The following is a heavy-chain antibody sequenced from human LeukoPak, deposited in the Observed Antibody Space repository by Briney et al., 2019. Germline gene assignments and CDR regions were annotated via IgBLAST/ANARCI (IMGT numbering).Heavy chain of an antibody. CDR3: ASLSSAPVPDFHY. Sequence: KPSETLSLTCTVSGGSISSYYWSWIRQPPGKGLEWIGYIYYSGSTNYNPSLKSRVTISVDTSKNQFSLKLSSVTAADTAVYYCASLSSAPVPDFHYRIQATMVTV. CDR1: GGSISSYY. CDR2: IYYSGST. J-gene: IGHJ4*02. D-gene: IGHD3-10*01. V-gene: IGHV4-59*08.